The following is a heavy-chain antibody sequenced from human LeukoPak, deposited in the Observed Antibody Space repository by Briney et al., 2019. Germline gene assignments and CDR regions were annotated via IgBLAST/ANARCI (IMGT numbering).Heavy chain of an antibody. Sequence: GGSLRLSCVASGFTFSSTTMGWVRKAPGRGLEWVSCITAIDGRTYYADSVRGRFTISRDNSKNTVYLQLNSLRAGDTAIYYCTKDRRGPAAGTWYFDSWGQGTLVTVSS. CDR3: TKDRRGPAAGTWYFDS. V-gene: IGHV3-23*01. CDR2: ITAIDGRT. CDR1: GFTFSSTT. J-gene: IGHJ4*02. D-gene: IGHD6-13*01.